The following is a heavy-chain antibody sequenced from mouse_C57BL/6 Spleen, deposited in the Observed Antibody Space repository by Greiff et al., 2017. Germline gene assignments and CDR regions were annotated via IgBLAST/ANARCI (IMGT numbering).Heavy chain of an antibody. CDR3: ARGYYYGSSYWYFDV. V-gene: IGHV1-76*01. D-gene: IGHD1-1*01. CDR2: IYPGSGNT. Sequence: QVQLQQSGAELVRPGASVKLSCKASGYTFTDYYINWVKQRPGQGLEWIARIYPGSGNTYYNEKFKGKDTLTAEKSSSTAYMQLSSLTSEDSAVYFGARGYYYGSSYWYFDVWGTGTTVTVSS. CDR1: GYTFTDYY. J-gene: IGHJ1*03.